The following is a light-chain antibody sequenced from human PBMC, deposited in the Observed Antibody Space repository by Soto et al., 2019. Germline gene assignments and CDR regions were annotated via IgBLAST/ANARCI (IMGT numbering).Light chain of an antibody. CDR3: LQALQTPT. CDR1: QSLLHSNGYNY. Sequence: DIVMTQSPLSLPVTPGEPASISCRSSQSLLHSNGYNYLDWYLQKPGQSPQLLIYLGSNRASGVPDRFSGSGLGTYFTLKISRVEAEDVGVYYCLQALQTPTFGQGTKREIK. V-gene: IGKV2-28*01. J-gene: IGKJ2*01. CDR2: LGS.